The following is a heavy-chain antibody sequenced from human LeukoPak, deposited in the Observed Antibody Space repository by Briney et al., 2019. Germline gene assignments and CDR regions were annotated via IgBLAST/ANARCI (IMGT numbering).Heavy chain of an antibody. D-gene: IGHD3-16*01. CDR2: INPNSGGT. CDR3: ARVLGVIDAFDI. J-gene: IGHJ3*02. CDR1: GSTFTGYY. V-gene: IGHV1-2*02. Sequence: ASVKLSCKASGSTFTGYYMHWVRQAPGQGLEWMGWINPNSGGTNYAQTFQGRVTMTRDTSISTAYMELSRLRSDDTDVYYCARVLGVIDAFDIWGQGTMVTVSS.